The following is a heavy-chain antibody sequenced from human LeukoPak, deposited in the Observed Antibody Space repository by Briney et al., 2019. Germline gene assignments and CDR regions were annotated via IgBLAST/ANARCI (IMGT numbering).Heavy chain of an antibody. V-gene: IGHV3-30*04. CDR3: ARSADSSGYFNYFDY. CDR2: ISYDGSNK. D-gene: IGHD3-22*01. CDR1: GFTFSSYA. J-gene: IGHJ4*02. Sequence: GGSLRLSCAASGFTFSSYAMHWVSQAPGKGLEWVAVISYDGSNKYYADSVKGRFTISRDNSKNTLYLQMNSLRAEDTAVYYCARSADSSGYFNYFDYWGQGTLVTVSS.